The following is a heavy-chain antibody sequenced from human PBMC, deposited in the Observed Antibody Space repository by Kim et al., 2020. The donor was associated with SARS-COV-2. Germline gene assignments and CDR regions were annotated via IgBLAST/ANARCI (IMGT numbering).Heavy chain of an antibody. J-gene: IGHJ4*02. D-gene: IGHD6-19*01. CDR3: ARRWLVTYYFDY. V-gene: IGHV4-34*01. Sequence: NYNPCRKSRVTISVNTAKNQFSRELSSVTAADTAVYYCARRWLVTYYFDYWGQGTLVTVSS.